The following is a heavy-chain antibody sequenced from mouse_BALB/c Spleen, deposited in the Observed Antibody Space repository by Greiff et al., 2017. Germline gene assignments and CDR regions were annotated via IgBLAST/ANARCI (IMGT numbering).Heavy chain of an antibody. CDR3: ARDAPYYYGSSYCYAMDY. D-gene: IGHD1-1*01. CDR1: GFSLTGYG. J-gene: IGHJ4*01. V-gene: IGHV2-6-7*01. Sequence: VHLVESGPGLVAPSQSLSITCTVSGFSLTGYGVNWVRQPPGKGLEWLGMIWGDGSTDYNSALKSRLSISKDNSKSQVFLKMNSLQTDDTARYYCARDAPYYYGSSYCYAMDYWGQGTSVTVSS. CDR2: IWGDGST.